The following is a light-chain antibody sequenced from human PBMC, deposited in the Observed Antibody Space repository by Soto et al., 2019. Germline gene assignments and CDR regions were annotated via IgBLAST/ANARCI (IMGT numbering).Light chain of an antibody. V-gene: IGLV2-18*02. CDR1: SSDVGSYNR. CDR2: EVS. J-gene: IGLJ1*01. CDR3: SSYTSTRTYV. Sequence: QSVLTQPPSVSGSPGQSVTISCTGTSSDVGSYNRVSRYQQPPGTAPKLMIYEVSNRPSGVPDRFSGSKSGNTASLTISGLQAEDEADYYCSSYTSTRTYVFGTGTKVTVL.